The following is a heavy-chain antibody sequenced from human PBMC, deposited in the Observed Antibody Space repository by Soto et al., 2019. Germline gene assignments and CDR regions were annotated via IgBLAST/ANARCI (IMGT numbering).Heavy chain of an antibody. Sequence: PGGSLRLSCAASGFSFNSHWLSWIRQLPGKGLEWVADIRQDGSVKFYVDSAKGRFTVSRDNAENLLYLQMNSLRAEDTAVYYCARLHCTTSACDGGTNYFDSWGQGTLVTVSS. CDR2: IRQDGSVK. CDR3: ARLHCTTSACDGGTNYFDS. D-gene: IGHD1-26*01. J-gene: IGHJ4*02. CDR1: GFSFNSHW. V-gene: IGHV3-7*01.